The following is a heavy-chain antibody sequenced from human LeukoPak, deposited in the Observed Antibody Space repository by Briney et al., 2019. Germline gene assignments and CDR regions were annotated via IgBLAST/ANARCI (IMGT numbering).Heavy chain of an antibody. Sequence: GASVNVSCKASGGTFSSYAISWVRQAPGQGLEWMGGIIPIFGTANYAQKFQGRVTITAGESTSTAYMELSSLRSEDTAVYYCAREGGIAVAGTGYNWFDPWGQGTLVTVSS. CDR1: GGTFSSYA. CDR3: AREGGIAVAGTGYNWFDP. J-gene: IGHJ5*02. CDR2: IIPIFGTA. V-gene: IGHV1-69*13. D-gene: IGHD6-19*01.